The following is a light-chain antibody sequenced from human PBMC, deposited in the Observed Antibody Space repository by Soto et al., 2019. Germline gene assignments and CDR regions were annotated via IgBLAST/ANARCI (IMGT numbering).Light chain of an antibody. V-gene: IGLV2-14*01. J-gene: IGLJ1*01. Sequence: QSALTQPASVPGSPGQSITISCTGTSSDVGGYNYVSWSQHHPGKAPKLMIYEVSHRPSGVSNRFSGSKSGDTASLTISGLQAEDEADYYCSSYTTTNTYVFGTGTKVTVL. CDR3: SSYTTTNTYV. CDR1: SSDVGGYNY. CDR2: EVS.